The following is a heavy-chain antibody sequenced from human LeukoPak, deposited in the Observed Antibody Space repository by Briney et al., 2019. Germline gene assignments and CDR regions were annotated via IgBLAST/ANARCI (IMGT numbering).Heavy chain of an antibody. Sequence: GESLKISCKGSGYSFTSYWIGWVRQMPGKSLEWMGIIYPGDSDTRYSPSFQGQVTISADKSISTAYLQWSSLKASDTAMYYCARRERRVVVVPAAIRDAFDIWGQGTMVTVSS. CDR2: IYPGDSDT. J-gene: IGHJ3*02. CDR1: GYSFTSYW. V-gene: IGHV5-51*01. D-gene: IGHD2-2*01. CDR3: ARRERRVVVVPAAIRDAFDI.